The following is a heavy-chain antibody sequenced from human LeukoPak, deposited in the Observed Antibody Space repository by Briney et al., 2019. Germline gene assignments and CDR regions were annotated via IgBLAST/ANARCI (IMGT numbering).Heavy chain of an antibody. Sequence: GGSLRLSCAASGFTFSRYGMYWVRQAPGKGLEWVADIWYDGSKKYYAESVKGRFTISRDNSKDALYLQMNSLRAEDTAVYYCARDSGSYYFDYWGQGTLVTVSS. CDR2: IWYDGSKK. D-gene: IGHD1-26*01. CDR3: ARDSGSYYFDY. CDR1: GFTFSRYG. J-gene: IGHJ4*02. V-gene: IGHV3-33*07.